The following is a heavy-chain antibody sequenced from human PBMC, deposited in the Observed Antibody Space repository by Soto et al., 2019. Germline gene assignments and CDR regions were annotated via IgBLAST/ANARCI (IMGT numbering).Heavy chain of an antibody. CDR1: GFSLSGFD. CDR3: AKSQEIGTHFFDS. D-gene: IGHD6-13*01. CDR2: IGTAGDT. V-gene: IGHV3-13*01. J-gene: IGHJ4*02. Sequence: GSRRLSGAAAGFSLSGFDMPWVRQPRGKGLEWVSSIGTAGDTYYAVSVKGRFTISRDNAKNSLSLQMNSLRAGDMAVYFWAKSQEIGTHFFDSWGQGTQVTVSS.